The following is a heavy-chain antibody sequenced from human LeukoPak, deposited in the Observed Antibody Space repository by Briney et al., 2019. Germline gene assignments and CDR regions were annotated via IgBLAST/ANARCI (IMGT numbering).Heavy chain of an antibody. D-gene: IGHD3-22*01. CDR2: INPNSGGT. Sequence: GASVKVSCKASGYTFTGYYMHWVRQAPGQGLEWMGWINPNSGGTNYAQKFQGRVTMTRDTSISTAYMELSRLRSDDTAVYYCARASNYYDSSGYLNYMDVWGKGTTVTVSS. CDR1: GYTFTGYY. CDR3: ARASNYYDSSGYLNYMDV. J-gene: IGHJ6*03. V-gene: IGHV1-2*02.